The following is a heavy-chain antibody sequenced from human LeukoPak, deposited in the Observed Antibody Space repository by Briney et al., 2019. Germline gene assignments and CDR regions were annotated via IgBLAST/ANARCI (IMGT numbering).Heavy chain of an antibody. J-gene: IGHJ6*03. CDR3: ARGKGDGLGYYYYYMDV. CDR2: ISAYNGNT. Sequence: GASVTVSCKASGYTFTSYGIRWMRQAPGQGLEWMGWISAYNGNTNYAQKLQGRVTMTTDTSTSTAYMELRSLRSDDTAVYYCARGKGDGLGYYYYYMDVWGKGTTVTVSS. CDR1: GYTFTSYG. V-gene: IGHV1-18*01. D-gene: IGHD3-16*01.